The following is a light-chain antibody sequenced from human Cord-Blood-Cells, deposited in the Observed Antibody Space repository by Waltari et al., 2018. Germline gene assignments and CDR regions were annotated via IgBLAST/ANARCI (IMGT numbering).Light chain of an antibody. CDR3: CSYAGSSTPVV. CDR2: EGS. CDR1: SSDVGSYNL. J-gene: IGLJ2*01. Sequence: QSALTQPDSVSGSPGQSITISCTGTSSDVGSYNLVSWYQQHPGKAPKLMIYEGSKRPSGVSNRFSCAKSGNTASLTISGLQAEDEADYYCCSYAGSSTPVVFGGGTKLTVL. V-gene: IGLV2-23*01.